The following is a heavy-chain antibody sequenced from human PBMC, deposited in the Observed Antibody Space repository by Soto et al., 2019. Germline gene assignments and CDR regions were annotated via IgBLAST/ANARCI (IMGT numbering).Heavy chain of an antibody. CDR2: ISSSSSYT. V-gene: IGHV3-11*06. CDR3: ARDSGPMYSSSWVPYIDY. CDR1: GFTFRGYY. Sequence: GGALRLSCAASGFTFRGYYMSLIRPGPGKGGEWVSYISSSSSYTNYADSVKGRFTISRDNAKNSLYLQMNSLRAEDTAVYYCARDSGPMYSSSWVPYIDYWGQGTLVTVSS. J-gene: IGHJ4*02. D-gene: IGHD6-13*01.